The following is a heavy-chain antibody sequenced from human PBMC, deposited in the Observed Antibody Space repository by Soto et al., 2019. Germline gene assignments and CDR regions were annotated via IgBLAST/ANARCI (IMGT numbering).Heavy chain of an antibody. CDR3: AKEGSRSGWPKYNWFDP. D-gene: IGHD6-19*01. V-gene: IGHV3-9*01. CDR1: GFTFDDYA. J-gene: IGHJ5*02. Sequence: EVQLVESGGGLVQPGRSLRLSCAASGFTFDDYAMHWVRQAPGKGLEWVSGISWNSGSIGYADSVKGRFTISRDNAKNSLYLQMNSLRAEDTALYYCAKEGSRSGWPKYNWFDPWGQGTLVTVSS. CDR2: ISWNSGSI.